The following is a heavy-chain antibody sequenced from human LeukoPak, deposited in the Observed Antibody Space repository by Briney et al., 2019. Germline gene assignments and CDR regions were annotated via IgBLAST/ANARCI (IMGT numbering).Heavy chain of an antibody. V-gene: IGHV4-59*01. CDR1: GGSISGYY. J-gene: IGHJ5*02. CDR2: IYYSGST. Sequence: SETLSLTCNVSGGSISGYYWSWIRHPPGKGLEWIGYIYYSGSTNYNPSLKSRVSISVDTSKNQLSLNLGSVTAADTAVYYCATLNYYGSGSYYNWFDPWGQGTLVTVSS. CDR3: ATLNYYGSGSYYNWFDP. D-gene: IGHD3-10*01.